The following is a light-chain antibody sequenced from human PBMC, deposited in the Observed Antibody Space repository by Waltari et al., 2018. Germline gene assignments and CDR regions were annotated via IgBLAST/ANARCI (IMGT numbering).Light chain of an antibody. Sequence: DIQMTQSPSILSASIGDRVTLTCRASQKIYNWLAWYQQKPGRDPNLLIYEASNLESGGPSRTSGSGSGTEFTLTIHSLQPDDFATYYCQQYDAYPYTFGQGAKLEIK. CDR1: QKIYNW. CDR3: QQYDAYPYT. CDR2: EAS. J-gene: IGKJ2*01. V-gene: IGKV1-5*03.